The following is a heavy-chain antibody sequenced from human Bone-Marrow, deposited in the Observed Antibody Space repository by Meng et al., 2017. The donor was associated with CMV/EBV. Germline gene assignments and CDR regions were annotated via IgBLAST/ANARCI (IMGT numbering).Heavy chain of an antibody. D-gene: IGHD3-3*01. V-gene: IGHV1-2*02. CDR1: GFTFSDYY. Sequence: ASVKVSCKASGFTFSDYYMHWIRQAPGQGLEWMGGVNPSSGDTNSAENFQGRITMTRDTSINTAFMELSRLRSDDTAVYYCARTYYDFWSGYYHYYYYGMDVWGQGTTFTVSS. J-gene: IGHJ6*02. CDR2: VNPSSGDT. CDR3: ARTYYDFWSGYYHYYYYGMDV.